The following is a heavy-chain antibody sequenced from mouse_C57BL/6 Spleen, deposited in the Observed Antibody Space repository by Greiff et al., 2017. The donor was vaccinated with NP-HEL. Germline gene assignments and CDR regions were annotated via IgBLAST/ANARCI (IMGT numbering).Heavy chain of an antibody. J-gene: IGHJ1*03. CDR3: AREGLRLYFDV. D-gene: IGHD2-4*01. Sequence: VQLKQPGAELVKPGASVKVSCKASGYTFTSYWMHWVKQRPGQGLEWIGRIHPSDSDTNYNQKFKGKATLTVDKSSSTAYMQLSSLTSEDSVVYYCAREGLRLYFDVWGTGTTVTVSS. CDR2: IHPSDSDT. CDR1: GYTFTSYW. V-gene: IGHV1-74*01.